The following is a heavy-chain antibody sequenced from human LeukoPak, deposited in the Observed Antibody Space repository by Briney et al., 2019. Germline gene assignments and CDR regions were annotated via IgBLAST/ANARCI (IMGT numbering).Heavy chain of an antibody. V-gene: IGHV3-53*01. Sequence: PGGSLRLSCAASGFTFSSYAMSWVRQAPGKGLEWVSVIYSGGSTYYADSVKGRFTISRDNSKNTLYLQMNSLRAEDTAVYYCARERPYYYDSSGYYSGAFDIWGQGTMVTVSS. D-gene: IGHD3-22*01. J-gene: IGHJ3*02. CDR2: IYSGGST. CDR1: GFTFSSYA. CDR3: ARERPYYYDSSGYYSGAFDI.